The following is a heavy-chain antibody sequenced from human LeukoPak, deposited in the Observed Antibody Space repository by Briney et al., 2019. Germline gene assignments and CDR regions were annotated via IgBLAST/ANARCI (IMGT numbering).Heavy chain of an antibody. CDR3: ARARLWYSFDS. J-gene: IGHJ4*02. CDR2: ISSNGRTT. CDR1: GFTFSDYE. V-gene: IGHV3-48*03. D-gene: IGHD3-10*01. Sequence: PGGSLRLSCVVSGFTFSDYEMNRVRQAPGQGLEWVSYISSNGRTTFHADSVKGRFTISRDDTRNSLYLQMNSLRVEDTGFYYCARARLWYSFDSWGQGTLVTVSS.